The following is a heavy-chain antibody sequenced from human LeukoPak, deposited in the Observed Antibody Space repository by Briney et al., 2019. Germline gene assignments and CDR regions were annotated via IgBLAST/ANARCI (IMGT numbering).Heavy chain of an antibody. CDR3: ARHTSGIDWFDP. Sequence: GSLRLSCAASGFAFSTYGMSWVRQPPGKGLECVGVICDTGNTYYNSSLKSRVTISVDTSRNQFSLRVTSVTAADTALYYCARHTSGIDWFDPWGQGTLVTVSS. J-gene: IGHJ5*02. D-gene: IGHD1-14*01. CDR1: GFAFSTYG. V-gene: IGHV4-59*08. CDR2: ICDTGNT.